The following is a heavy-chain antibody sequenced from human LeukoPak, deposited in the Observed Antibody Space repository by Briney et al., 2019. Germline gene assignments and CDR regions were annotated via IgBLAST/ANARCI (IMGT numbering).Heavy chain of an antibody. CDR2: IYSSGST. J-gene: IGHJ5*01. CDR1: GGSISSYY. CDR3: ARDSGTTGEVKFDS. V-gene: IGHV4-4*07. Sequence: SETLSLTCTVPGGSISSYYSSWIRQPPGKGLEWIGRIYSSGSTDYNPSLKSRVTISVDTSKNKFSLKLSSVTAADKAVYYCARDSGTTGEVKFDSWGEATVVTVSS. D-gene: IGHD3-10*01.